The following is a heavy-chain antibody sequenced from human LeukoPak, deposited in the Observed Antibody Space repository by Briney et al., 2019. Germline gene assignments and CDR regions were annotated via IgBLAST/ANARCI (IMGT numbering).Heavy chain of an antibody. V-gene: IGHV3-74*01. J-gene: IGHJ4*02. D-gene: IGHD3-22*01. CDR2: INSEGIST. CDR3: ARVSSYDSSDVLLPFDS. CDR1: GFTFSSHW. Sequence: GGSLRLSCAASGFTFSSHWMHWVRQAPGKGLVWVSRINSEGISTTYADSVKGRFTISRDNAKNTLYLQMNSLRAEDTAVYYCARVSSYDSSDVLLPFDSWGQGTLVTVSS.